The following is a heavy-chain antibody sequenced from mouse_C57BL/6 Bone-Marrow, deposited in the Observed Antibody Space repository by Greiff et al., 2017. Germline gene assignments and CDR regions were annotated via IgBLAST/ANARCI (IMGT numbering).Heavy chain of an antibody. CDR1: GYTFTEYT. D-gene: IGHD2-3*01. Sequence: VKLMESGAELVKPGASVKLSCKASGYTFTEYTIHWVKQRSGQGLEWIGWFYPGSGSIKYNEKFKDKATLTADKSSSTVYMERSRLTSEDSAVYFCARHERGGYYPAWFAYWGQGTLVTVSA. V-gene: IGHV1-62-2*01. J-gene: IGHJ3*01. CDR3: ARHERGGYYPAWFAY. CDR2: FYPGSGSI.